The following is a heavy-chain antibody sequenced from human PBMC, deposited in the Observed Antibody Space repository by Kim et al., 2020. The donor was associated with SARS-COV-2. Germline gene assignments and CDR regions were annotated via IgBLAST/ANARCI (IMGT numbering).Heavy chain of an antibody. CDR3: AGEGSGAFYFDY. CDR2: IYHSGST. D-gene: IGHD3-10*01. Sequence: SETLSLTCAVSGGSISSSNWWSWVRQPPGKGLEWIGEIYHSGSTNYNPSLKSRVTISVDKSKNQFSLKLSSVTAADTAVYYCAGEGSGAFYFDYWGQGTLVTVSS. J-gene: IGHJ4*02. V-gene: IGHV4-4*02. CDR1: GGSISSSNW.